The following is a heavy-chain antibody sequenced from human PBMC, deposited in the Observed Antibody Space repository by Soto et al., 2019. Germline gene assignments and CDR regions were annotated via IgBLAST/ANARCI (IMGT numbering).Heavy chain of an antibody. CDR2: VYWDDDK. CDR3: AHKPADAYWFDP. J-gene: IGHJ5*02. V-gene: IGHV2-5*02. Sequence: QIALKASGPALVKPTQNQTLTCTFSGFSLTTPTVGVGWLRHSPGKALEWLAFVYWDDDKRSSPSLKTRLTITKESSENRVVLTMTDMDPADTGTYYCAHKPADAYWFDPWGQGTLVTVSS. CDR1: GFSLTTPTVG.